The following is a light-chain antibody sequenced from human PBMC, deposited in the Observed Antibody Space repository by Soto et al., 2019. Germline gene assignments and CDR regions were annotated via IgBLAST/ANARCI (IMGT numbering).Light chain of an antibody. J-gene: IGKJ1*01. CDR2: GAS. V-gene: IGKV3-15*01. CDR1: QSVSRN. CDR3: HQYNNWPGT. Sequence: EIVMSQSPATLSVSPGERATLSCRASQSVSRNLAWYQQKPGQAPRLLLYGASTGATGLPARFSASGSGTEFTLTISSLQSEDFAVYYCHQYNNWPGTFGQGTKVEIK.